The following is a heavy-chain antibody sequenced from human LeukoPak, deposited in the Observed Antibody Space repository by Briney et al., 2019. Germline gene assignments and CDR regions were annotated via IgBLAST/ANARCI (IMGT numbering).Heavy chain of an antibody. D-gene: IGHD1-26*01. CDR2: IIPIFGTA. CDR3: ARVKDRRGSHYWYFAL. CDR1: GGTFSSYA. V-gene: IGHV1-69*13. J-gene: IGHJ2*01. Sequence: SVKVSCKASGGTFSSYAISWVRQAPGQGLEWVGGIIPIFGTANYAQNFQGRVKITADESRSTAYMELRSLRSEDTAVYYCARVKDRRGSHYWYFALWGRGTLVTAYS.